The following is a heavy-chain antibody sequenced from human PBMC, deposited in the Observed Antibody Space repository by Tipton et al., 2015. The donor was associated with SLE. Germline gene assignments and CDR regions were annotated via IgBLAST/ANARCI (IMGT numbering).Heavy chain of an antibody. CDR2: IYYSGST. CDR3: AAQPVAGLWHFDL. J-gene: IGHJ2*01. D-gene: IGHD2-2*01. CDR1: GGSISSYY. V-gene: IGHV4-59*01. Sequence: TLSLTCTVSGGSISSYYWSWIRQPPGKGLEWIGYIYYSGSTNYNPSLKSRVTISVDTSKNQFSLKLSSVTAADPAVYYCAAQPVAGLWHFDLWGRGTLVTVSS.